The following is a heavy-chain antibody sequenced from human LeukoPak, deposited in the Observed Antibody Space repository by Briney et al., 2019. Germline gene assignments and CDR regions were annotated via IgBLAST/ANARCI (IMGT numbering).Heavy chain of an antibody. CDR1: GFTFSSYS. CDR3: ARDYPGSPSSDAFDI. Sequence: GGSLRLSCAASGFTFSSYSMNWVRQAPGKGLEWVSSISSSSSYIYYADSVKGRFTISRDNTKNSLYLQMNSLRAEDTAVYYCARDYPGSPSSDAFDIWGQGTMVTVSS. D-gene: IGHD3-16*02. J-gene: IGHJ3*02. CDR2: ISSSSSYI. V-gene: IGHV3-21*01.